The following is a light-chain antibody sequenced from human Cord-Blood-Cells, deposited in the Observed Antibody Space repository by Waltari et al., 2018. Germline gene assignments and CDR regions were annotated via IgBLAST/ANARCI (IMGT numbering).Light chain of an antibody. J-gene: IGKJ1*01. Sequence: EIVLTQSPGTLSLYPGERATLSCRASQSVSSSYLAGYQQKPGQAPRLLIYGASSRATGIPDRFSGSGSGTDFTLTISRLEPEDFAVYYCQQYGSSPPTFGQGTKVEIK. V-gene: IGKV3-20*01. CDR2: GAS. CDR3: QQYGSSPPT. CDR1: QSVSSSY.